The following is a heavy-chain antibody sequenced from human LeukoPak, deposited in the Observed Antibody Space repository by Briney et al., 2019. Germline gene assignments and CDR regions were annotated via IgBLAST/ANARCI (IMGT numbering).Heavy chain of an antibody. D-gene: IGHD3-22*01. V-gene: IGHV3-33*01. J-gene: IGHJ4*02. Sequence: GRTLRLSCAASGFTFSSYSMHWVRQAPGKGLEWVAVIWYDGSNKYYADSVKGRFTISRDNSKNTLYLQMNSLRAEDTAVYYCARGEHYYDSSGSPDYWGQGTLVTVSS. CDR1: GFTFSSYS. CDR3: ARGEHYYDSSGSPDY. CDR2: IWYDGSNK.